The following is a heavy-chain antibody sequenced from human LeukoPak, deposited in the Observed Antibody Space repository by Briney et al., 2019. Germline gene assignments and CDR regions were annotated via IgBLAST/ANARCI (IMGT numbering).Heavy chain of an antibody. CDR3: AILPTAQQLLWFGELNYFDY. D-gene: IGHD3-10*01. V-gene: IGHV1-24*01. Sequence: ASVKVSCKVSGYTLTELSMHWVRQAPGKGLEWMGGFDPEDGETIYAQKFQGRVTMTEDTSTDTAYMELSSLRSEDTAVYYCAILPTAQQLLWFGELNYFDYWGQGTLVTVSS. CDR1: GYTLTELS. CDR2: FDPEDGET. J-gene: IGHJ4*02.